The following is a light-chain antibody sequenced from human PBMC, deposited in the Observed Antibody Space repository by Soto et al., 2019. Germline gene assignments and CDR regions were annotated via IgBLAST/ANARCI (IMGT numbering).Light chain of an antibody. V-gene: IGKV3-11*01. CDR1: QSVYNY. CDR2: DAS. J-gene: IGKJ5*01. CDR3: QQRSNWPPIT. Sequence: EVVLTQSPATLSLSPGERATLSCRASQSVYNYLDWFQQKPCQAPRLLIYDASNRATGIPARFSGSGSGTDFTLTISSLEPEDFAVYYCQQRSNWPPITVGQGTRLEIK.